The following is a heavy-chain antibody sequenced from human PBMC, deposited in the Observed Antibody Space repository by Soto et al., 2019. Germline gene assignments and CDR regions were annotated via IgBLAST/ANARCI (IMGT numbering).Heavy chain of an antibody. CDR2: IIPLFGTT. V-gene: IGHV1-69*13. CDR1: GGTFNTYA. CDR3: ARDRAGYYGSGSSPTYYYYYAMDV. D-gene: IGHD3-10*01. Sequence: SVKVSCKASGGTFNTYAISWVRQAPGQGLEWMGGIIPLFGTTGYAEKFQGRVTITADESTTTAYMEVSSLRSEDTAVYYCARDRAGYYGSGSSPTYYYYYAMDVWGQGTTVTVSS. J-gene: IGHJ6*02.